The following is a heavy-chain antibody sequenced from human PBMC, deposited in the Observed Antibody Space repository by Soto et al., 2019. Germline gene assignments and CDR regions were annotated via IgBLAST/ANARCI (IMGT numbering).Heavy chain of an antibody. D-gene: IGHD5-18*01. CDR3: ARVWDPAMVPRADY. J-gene: IGHJ4*02. Sequence: ASVKVSCKASGYTFTAYSIHWVRQAPGQGLEWMGWINPKNGDTNTAQKFQGRVTMTRDTSITTAYMELTSLRSDDTAIYYRARVWDPAMVPRADYWGQGSLVTVSS. CDR1: GYTFTAYS. V-gene: IGHV1-2*02. CDR2: INPKNGDT.